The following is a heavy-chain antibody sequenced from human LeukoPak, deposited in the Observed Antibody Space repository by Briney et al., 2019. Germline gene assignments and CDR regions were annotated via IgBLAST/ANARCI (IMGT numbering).Heavy chain of an antibody. CDR3: ARVAYGSSWKQSHGMDV. CDR2: TYYRSKWYN. Sequence: SQTLSLTCAISGDSVSSNSAAWNWIRQSPSRCLECLGMTYYRSKWYNDYAVTVKSRITINPATSKNQFSLQLNSVTPEDTAVYYCARVAYGSSWKQSHGMDVWGKGTTVTVSS. D-gene: IGHD6-13*01. V-gene: IGHV6-1*01. CDR1: GDSVSSNSAA. J-gene: IGHJ6*04.